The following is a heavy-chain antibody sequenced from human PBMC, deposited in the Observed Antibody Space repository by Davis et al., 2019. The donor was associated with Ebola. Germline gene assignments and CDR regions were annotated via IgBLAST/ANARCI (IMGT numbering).Heavy chain of an antibody. CDR3: VHYYYGLDV. Sequence: ASVKVSCKASGYTFTSYAMNWVRQAPGQGLEWMGWINTNTGNPTYAQGFTGRFVFSLDTSVSTAYLQISSLQAEDTAMYYCVHYYYGLDVWGTGTTVTVSS. V-gene: IGHV7-4-1*02. J-gene: IGHJ6*04. CDR2: INTNTGNP. CDR1: GYTFTSYA.